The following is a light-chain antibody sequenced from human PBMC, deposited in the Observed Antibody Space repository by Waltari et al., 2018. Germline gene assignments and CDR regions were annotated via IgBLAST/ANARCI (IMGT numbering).Light chain of an antibody. V-gene: IGLV1-40*01. CDR3: QSFDKTLNEWV. CDR1: ACNTGAGFG. Sequence: QSVLTPPPSGPWAPGQAVTVSRSVSACNTGAGFGVXWYQQFPGRAPRLVIHXNIYRPSGVPXRFSATKSGXSASLAITGLQAEDEADXYCQSFDKTLNEWVFGGGTXVTVL. J-gene: IGLJ3*02. CDR2: XNI.